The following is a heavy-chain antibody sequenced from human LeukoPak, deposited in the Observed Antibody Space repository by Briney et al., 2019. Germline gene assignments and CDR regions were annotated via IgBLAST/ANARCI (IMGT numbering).Heavy chain of an antibody. CDR1: GGSISSGDYY. V-gene: IGHV4-30-4*01. CDR2: IYYSGST. CDR3: ARDLPNWYFDL. Sequence: PSETLSLTCTVSGGSISSGDYYWRWIRQPPGKGLEWIGYIYYSGSTYYNPSLESRVTISVDTSKNQFSLKLSSVTAADTAVYYCARDLPNWYFDLWGRGTLVTVSS. J-gene: IGHJ2*01.